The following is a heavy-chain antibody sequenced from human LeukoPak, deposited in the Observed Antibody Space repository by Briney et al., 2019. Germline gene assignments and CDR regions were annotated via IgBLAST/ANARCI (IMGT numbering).Heavy chain of an antibody. Sequence: PGESLKISCRGSGYSFTNNWIAWVRQVPGKSLEWMGIIYPADSDTRYSPSFQGQVTISADKSISTTYLQWTSLKASDSAMYYCARQGWSLYFFDYWGQGSLVTVSS. J-gene: IGHJ4*02. V-gene: IGHV5-51*01. CDR2: IYPADSDT. CDR3: ARQGWSLYFFDY. CDR1: GYSFTNNW. D-gene: IGHD3-9*01.